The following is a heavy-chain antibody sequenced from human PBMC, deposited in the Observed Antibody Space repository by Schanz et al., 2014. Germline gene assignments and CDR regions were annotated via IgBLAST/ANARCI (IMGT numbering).Heavy chain of an antibody. V-gene: IGHV3-74*01. CDR2: LNFDETYT. CDR3: ARGGADSAMAHEY. CDR1: GFTFSRYW. Sequence: EVQLVESGGELIQPGGSLRLSCEASGFTFSRYWMHWVRQAPGKGLEWVSRLNFDETYTSYADSVKGRFTISRDNAKNPVYLQMTSLRVEDTAVYYCARGGADSAMAHEYWGRGTLVTVSS. D-gene: IGHD5-18*01. J-gene: IGHJ4*02.